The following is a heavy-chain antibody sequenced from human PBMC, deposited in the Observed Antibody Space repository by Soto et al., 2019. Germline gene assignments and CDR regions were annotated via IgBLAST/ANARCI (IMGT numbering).Heavy chain of an antibody. V-gene: IGHV3-30*18. CDR1: GFVFSDYG. J-gene: IGHJ6*02. Sequence: QMNLVESGGGVVQPGRSLRLSCAASGFVFSDYGMHWVRQAPGKGLEWVALITNDGNNEYYRESVKGRFSISRGRSKNTVDLLMNSLRPEDTGVYYCAKEGPGGGRHFYYAMDVWGQVTTVTVSS. CDR2: ITNDGNNE. D-gene: IGHD1-26*01. CDR3: AKEGPGGGRHFYYAMDV.